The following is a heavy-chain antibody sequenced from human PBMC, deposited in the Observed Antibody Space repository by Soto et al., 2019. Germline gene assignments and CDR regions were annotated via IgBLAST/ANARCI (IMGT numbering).Heavy chain of an antibody. J-gene: IGHJ6*03. Sequence: QLQLQESGPGLVKPSETLSLTCTVSGGSISSSSYYWGWIRQPPGKGLEWIGSIYYSGSTYYNPSLKSRVTISVDTSKNQFSLKLSSVTAADTAVYYCARQNYGSGSYYQAYYYMDVWGKGTTVTVSS. CDR3: ARQNYGSGSYYQAYYYMDV. CDR1: GGSISSSSYY. CDR2: IYYSGST. V-gene: IGHV4-39*01. D-gene: IGHD3-10*01.